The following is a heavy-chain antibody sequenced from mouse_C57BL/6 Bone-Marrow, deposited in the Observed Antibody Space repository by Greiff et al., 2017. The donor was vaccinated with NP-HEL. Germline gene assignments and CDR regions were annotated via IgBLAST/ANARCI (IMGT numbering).Heavy chain of an antibody. CDR1: GFSLTSYG. J-gene: IGHJ4*01. CDR3: ARNSYYYGSSYGYAMDY. CDR2: IWSGGST. V-gene: IGHV2-2*01. D-gene: IGHD1-1*01. Sequence: QVQLKQSGPGLVQPSQSLSITCTVSGFSLTSYGVHWVRQSPGKGLEWLGVIWSGGSTDYNAAFISRLSISKDNSKSQVFFKMNSLQADDTAIYYCARNSYYYGSSYGYAMDYWGQGTSVTVSS.